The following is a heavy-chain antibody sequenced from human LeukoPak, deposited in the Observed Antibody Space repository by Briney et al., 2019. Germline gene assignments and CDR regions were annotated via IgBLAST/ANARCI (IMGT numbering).Heavy chain of an antibody. CDR3: ARGRVYCSGTSCYEDY. CDR2: ISSSSSTI. V-gene: IGHV3-48*02. CDR1: GFTFSSYS. Sequence: GGSLRLSCAASGFTFSSYSMNWVRQAPGKGLEWVSYISSSSSTIYYADSVKGRFTISRDNAKNSLHLQMNSLRDEDTAAYYCARGRVYCSGTSCYEDYWGQGTLVTVSS. J-gene: IGHJ4*02. D-gene: IGHD2-2*01.